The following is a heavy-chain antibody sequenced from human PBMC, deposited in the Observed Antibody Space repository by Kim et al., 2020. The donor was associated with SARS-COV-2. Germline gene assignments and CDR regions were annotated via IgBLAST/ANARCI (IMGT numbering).Heavy chain of an antibody. CDR2: ISYDGSNK. Sequence: GGSLRLSCAASGFTFSSYGMHWVRQAPGKGLEWVAVISYDGSNKYYADSVKGRFTISRDNSKNTLYLQMNSLRAEDTAVYYCAKDRSASPGPARLYYYDSSGYYYDYWGQGTLVTVSS. D-gene: IGHD3-22*01. J-gene: IGHJ4*02. CDR1: GFTFSSYG. CDR3: AKDRSASPGPARLYYYDSSGYYYDY. V-gene: IGHV3-30*18.